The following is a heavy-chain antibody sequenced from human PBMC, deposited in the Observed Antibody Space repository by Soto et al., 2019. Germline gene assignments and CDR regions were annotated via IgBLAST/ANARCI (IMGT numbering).Heavy chain of an antibody. CDR3: ARTPPPGSSWYRANYYYYGMDV. D-gene: IGHD6-13*01. Sequence: PGGSLRLSCGASGFTFSSYWMSWVRQAPGKGLEWVANIKQDGSEKYYVDSVKGRFTISRDNAKNSLYLQMNSLRAEDTAVYYCARTPPPGSSWYRANYYYYGMDVWGQGTTVTVSS. V-gene: IGHV3-7*01. CDR2: IKQDGSEK. CDR1: GFTFSSYW. J-gene: IGHJ6*02.